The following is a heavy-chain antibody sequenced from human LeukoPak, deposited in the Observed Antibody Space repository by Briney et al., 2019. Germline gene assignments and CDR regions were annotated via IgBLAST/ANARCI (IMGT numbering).Heavy chain of an antibody. V-gene: IGHV1-46*01. Sequence: ASVKVSCKASGYSFTNYYMHWVRQAPGQGLEWMGIINPSAGGTSYAQKFQGRVTMTTDTSTSTIYMDLSSLRPEDTAVYYCAREKGGGLDYWGQGTLVTVSS. CDR3: AREKGGGLDY. CDR2: INPSAGGT. D-gene: IGHD3-16*01. CDR1: GYSFTNYY. J-gene: IGHJ4*02.